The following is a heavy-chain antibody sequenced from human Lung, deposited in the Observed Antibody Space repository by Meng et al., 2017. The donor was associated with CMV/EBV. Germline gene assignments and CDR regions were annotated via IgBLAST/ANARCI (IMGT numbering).Heavy chain of an antibody. D-gene: IGHD6-6*01. V-gene: IGHV4-39*07. CDR2: IYYSGST. J-gene: IGHJ4*02. Sequence: QLQLLEEGPGLVKPSETLSLTCTVSVGSISSSSYYWGWIRQPPGKGLEWIGSIYYSGSTYYNPSLKSRVTISVDTSKNQFSLKLSSVTAADTAVYYCARDQYSSSSPFDYWGQGTLVTVSS. CDR3: ARDQYSSSSPFDY. CDR1: VGSISSSSYY.